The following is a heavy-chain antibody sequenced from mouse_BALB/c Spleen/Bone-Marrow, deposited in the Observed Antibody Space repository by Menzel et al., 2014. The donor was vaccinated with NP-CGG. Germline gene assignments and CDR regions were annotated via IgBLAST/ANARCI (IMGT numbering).Heavy chain of an antibody. CDR1: GYSITSGYA. J-gene: IGHJ2*01. CDR2: VSYSGST. Sequence: EVHLVESGPGLVKPSQSLSLTCTVTGYSITSGYAWNWIRQFPGNKLEWMGYVSYSGSTSYNPSLKSRISITRDTSKNQFFLQLNSVTTEDTATYYCAKTGTRYYFDYWGQGTTLTVSS. V-gene: IGHV3-2*02. D-gene: IGHD4-1*01. CDR3: AKTGTRYYFDY.